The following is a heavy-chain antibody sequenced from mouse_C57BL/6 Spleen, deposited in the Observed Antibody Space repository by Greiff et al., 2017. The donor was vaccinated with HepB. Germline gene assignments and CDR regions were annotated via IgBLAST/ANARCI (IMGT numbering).Heavy chain of an antibody. D-gene: IGHD1-1*01. CDR1: GFNIKDDY. V-gene: IGHV14-4*01. CDR3: TTEITTVVATRDYAMDY. Sequence: EVQLQQSGAELVRPGASVKLSCTASGFNIKDDYMHWVKQRPEQGLERIGWIDPENGDTEYASKFQGKATITADTSSNTAYLQLSSLTSEDTAVYYCTTEITTVVATRDYAMDYWGQGTSVTVSS. J-gene: IGHJ4*01. CDR2: IDPENGDT.